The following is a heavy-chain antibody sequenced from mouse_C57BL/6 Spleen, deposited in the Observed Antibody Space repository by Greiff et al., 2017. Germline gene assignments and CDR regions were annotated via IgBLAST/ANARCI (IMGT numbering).Heavy chain of an antibody. Sequence: EVQGVESGAELVRPGASVKLSCTASGFNIKDYYMHWVKQRPEQGLEWIGRIDPEDGDTEYAPKFQGKATMTADTSSNTAYLQLSSLTSEDTAVYYCTHYGSSSYYFDYWGQGTTLTVSS. V-gene: IGHV14-1*01. D-gene: IGHD1-1*01. J-gene: IGHJ2*01. CDR3: THYGSSSYYFDY. CDR1: GFNIKDYY. CDR2: IDPEDGDT.